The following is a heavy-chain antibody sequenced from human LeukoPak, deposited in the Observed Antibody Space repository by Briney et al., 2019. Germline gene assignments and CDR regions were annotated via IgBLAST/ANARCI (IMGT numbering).Heavy chain of an antibody. CDR1: GYTFTSYG. Sequence: GASVKVSCKTSGYTFTSYGISWGRQAPRQEREWMGWISAYNANTNYAQKLQGRVTMTTDTSTSTAYMELRSLRCDDTAVYYCVREVSEPYYDDSSGYYYFDYWGQGTLVTVSS. J-gene: IGHJ4*02. D-gene: IGHD3-22*01. CDR3: VREVSEPYYDDSSGYYYFDY. V-gene: IGHV1-18*01. CDR2: ISAYNANT.